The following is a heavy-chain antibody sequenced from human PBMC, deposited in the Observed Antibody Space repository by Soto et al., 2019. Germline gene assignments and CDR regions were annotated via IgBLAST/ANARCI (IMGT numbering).Heavy chain of an antibody. Sequence: QVQLVQSGAEVKKPGASVKVSCKASGYTFTIYAMHWVRQAPGQRLEWMGWINAGNGNTKYSQKFKGRVTITRDTSASTDYMELSSMRSEDTAVYYCARDLGEHTYSSSWYDYYYFGMDVWGQGTTVTVSS. CDR1: GYTFTIYA. D-gene: IGHD6-13*01. CDR2: INAGNGNT. V-gene: IGHV1-3*01. CDR3: ARDLGEHTYSSSWYDYYYFGMDV. J-gene: IGHJ6*02.